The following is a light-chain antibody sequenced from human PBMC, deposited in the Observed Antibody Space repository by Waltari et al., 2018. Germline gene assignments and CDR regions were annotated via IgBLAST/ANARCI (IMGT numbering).Light chain of an antibody. Sequence: DLQMTQSPSTLSASVGDRVTITCRASQSISSWLAWYQQKPGKAPKLLIYKASSLESGVPSRFSGSGSVTEFTRTISSLQPDDFATYYCQQYNSYWTFGQGTKVEIK. J-gene: IGKJ1*01. CDR1: QSISSW. CDR2: KAS. CDR3: QQYNSYWT. V-gene: IGKV1-5*03.